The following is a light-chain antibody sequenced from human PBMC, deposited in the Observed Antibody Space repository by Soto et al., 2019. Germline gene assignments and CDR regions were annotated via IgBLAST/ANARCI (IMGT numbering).Light chain of an antibody. CDR1: QSVSSY. CDR2: DAS. CDR3: QQRSNWPLT. V-gene: IGKV3-11*01. Sequence: EIVLTQSPATLSLSPGERATLSCRASQSVSSYLAWYQHKPGQAPRLLIYDASNRATGIPARFSGSGSGTDFTLTISSIEPVDFAVYYCQQRSNWPLTFGGGTKVEIK. J-gene: IGKJ4*01.